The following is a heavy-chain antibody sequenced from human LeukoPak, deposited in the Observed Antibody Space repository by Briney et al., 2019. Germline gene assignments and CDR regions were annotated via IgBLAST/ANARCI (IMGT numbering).Heavy chain of an antibody. V-gene: IGHV1-18*01. CDR3: ARAEYYDILTGYYVFDY. Sequence: GASVKVSCKASGYTFTSYGISWVRQAPGQGLEWMGWISAYNGNTNYAQKLQGRVTMTRNTSISTAYMELSSLRSEDTAVYYCARAEYYDILTGYYVFDYWGQGTLVTVSS. J-gene: IGHJ4*02. CDR2: ISAYNGNT. D-gene: IGHD3-9*01. CDR1: GYTFTSYG.